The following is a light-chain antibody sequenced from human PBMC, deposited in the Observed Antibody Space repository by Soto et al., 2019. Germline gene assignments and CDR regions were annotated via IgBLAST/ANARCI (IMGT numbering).Light chain of an antibody. CDR1: QSIRSSN. J-gene: IGKJ4*01. CDR3: QQYVRSHPD. V-gene: IGKV3-20*01. Sequence: EIVLTQSPGTLSLSPGERATHSCRASQSIRSSNLAWYQQQPGQAPRLLIYGTSSRATGIPDRFSGSGSGTDFTLTISGLEPEDSAVYYCQQYVRSHPDFGGGTKVEIK. CDR2: GTS.